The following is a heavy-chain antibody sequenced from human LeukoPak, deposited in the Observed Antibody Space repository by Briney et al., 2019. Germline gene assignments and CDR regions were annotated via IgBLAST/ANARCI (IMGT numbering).Heavy chain of an antibody. D-gene: IGHD2-15*01. CDR1: GYTFTGYY. CDR2: INPNSGGT. CDR3: ARVARYCSGGSCYLGNNWFDP. J-gene: IGHJ5*02. Sequence: ASVKVSCKASGYTFTGYYMHWVRQAPGQGLEWMGWINPNSGGTNYAQKFQGRVTMTRDTSISTAYMELSRLRSDDTAVYYCARVARYCSGGSCYLGNNWFDPWGQGTLVTVSS. V-gene: IGHV1-2*02.